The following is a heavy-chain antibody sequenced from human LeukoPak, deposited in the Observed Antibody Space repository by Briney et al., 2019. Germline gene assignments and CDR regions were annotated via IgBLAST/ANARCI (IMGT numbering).Heavy chain of an antibody. CDR3: ARGLHPDLGHYFDY. D-gene: IGHD7-27*01. V-gene: IGHV4-31*03. CDR1: GGSISSGGYY. CDR2: IYYSGST. Sequence: PSQTLSLTCTVSGGSISSGGYYWSGIRQHPGKGLEWIGYIYYSGSTYYNPSLKSRVTISVDTSKNQFSLKLSSVTAADTAVYYCARGLHPDLGHYFDYWGQGTLVTVSS. J-gene: IGHJ4*02.